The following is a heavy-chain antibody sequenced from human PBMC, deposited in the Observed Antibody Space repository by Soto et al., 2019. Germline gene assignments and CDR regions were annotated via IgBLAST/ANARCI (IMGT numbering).Heavy chain of an antibody. V-gene: IGHV3-23*01. D-gene: IGHD6-19*01. CDR2: ISDSGTYT. CDR1: GFTFGSYA. Sequence: EVQLLESGGGLVQPGGSLRLSCAASGFTFGSYAMSWVRLAPGKGLEWVSAISDSGTYTYYADSVKGRFTISRDNSKNTLYLQMDSLRAEDTAIYYCAKDQSSGWYGVGGMDVWGQGTTVTVSS. CDR3: AKDQSSGWYGVGGMDV. J-gene: IGHJ6*02.